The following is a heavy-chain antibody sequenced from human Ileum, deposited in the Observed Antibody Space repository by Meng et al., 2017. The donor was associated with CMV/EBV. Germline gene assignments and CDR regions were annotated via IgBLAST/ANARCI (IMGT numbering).Heavy chain of an antibody. CDR1: GYTFTSYY. Sequence: QVTLVQSGAEVKKPGASVKVSCKASGYTFTSYYMHWVRQAPGQGLEWMGVFNPSGGYTNYAQDFKGRVTMTRDTSTTTVSMDLSSLRSEDTAVYYCARARDYGPIDYWGQGTLVTVSS. D-gene: IGHD4-17*01. CDR2: FNPSGGYT. V-gene: IGHV1-46*01. CDR3: ARARDYGPIDY. J-gene: IGHJ4*02.